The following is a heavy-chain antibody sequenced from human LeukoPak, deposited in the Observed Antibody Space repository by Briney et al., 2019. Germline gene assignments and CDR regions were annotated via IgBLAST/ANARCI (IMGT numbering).Heavy chain of an antibody. V-gene: IGHV3-23*01. CDR2: IGGAGGDI. J-gene: IGHJ4*02. Sequence: AGGSLRLSCAASGFSFNNYAMVWVRQTPGKGLEWVPVIGGAGGDIHYADSVKDRFSISRDNSKNTLYLQMNSLRAEDTAVYYCAKYAPPTTALTRFFDDWGQGTLVTVSS. CDR1: GFSFNNYA. CDR3: AKYAPPTTALTRFFDD. D-gene: IGHD4-17*01.